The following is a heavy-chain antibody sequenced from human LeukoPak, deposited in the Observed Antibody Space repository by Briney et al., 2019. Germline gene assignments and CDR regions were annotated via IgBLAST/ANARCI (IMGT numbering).Heavy chain of an antibody. CDR1: GFTLSSYE. Sequence: GGSLRLSCAASGFTLSSYEMHWVRQAPGKGLVWVSRINSDGSRTGYADSVKGRSTISRDNAKNTLYLQMNSLRAEDTAIYYCARELPREVMPDYWGQGTLVTVSS. J-gene: IGHJ4*02. CDR3: ARELPREVMPDY. CDR2: INSDGSRT. V-gene: IGHV3-74*01. D-gene: IGHD2-21*01.